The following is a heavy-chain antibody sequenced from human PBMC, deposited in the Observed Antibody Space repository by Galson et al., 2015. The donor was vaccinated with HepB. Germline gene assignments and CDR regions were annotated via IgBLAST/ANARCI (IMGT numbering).Heavy chain of an antibody. CDR3: ARAGRYSFGYGGFDY. J-gene: IGHJ4*02. D-gene: IGHD5-18*01. Sequence: CKASGYTFTDHYIHWVRQAPGQGLEWMGWINPKSGDTLFAQKFQGRVTMTRDTSINTAYMELSRLRSDDTAVYYCARAGRYSFGYGGFDYWGQGTLVTVSS. V-gene: IGHV1-2*02. CDR1: GYTFTDHY. CDR2: INPKSGDT.